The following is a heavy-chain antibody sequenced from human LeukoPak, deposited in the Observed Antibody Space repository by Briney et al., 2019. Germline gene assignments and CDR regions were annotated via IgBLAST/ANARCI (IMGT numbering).Heavy chain of an antibody. J-gene: IGHJ4*02. V-gene: IGHV3-23*01. CDR2: FSASDGSR. CDR3: AKNIGGFDY. Sequence: GGSLRLSCAASGFSFSSYGMSWVRQAPGEGLEWVSGFSASDGSRYYADSVKGRFTISRDNSKNTLYLQMNSLRAEDTAVYYCAKNIGGFDYWGQGTLVTVSS. CDR1: GFSFSSYG. D-gene: IGHD4-23*01.